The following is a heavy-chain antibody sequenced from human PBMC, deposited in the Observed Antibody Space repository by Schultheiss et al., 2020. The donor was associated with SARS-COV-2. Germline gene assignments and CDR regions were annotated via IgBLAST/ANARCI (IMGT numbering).Heavy chain of an antibody. CDR1: GGSFSGYY. D-gene: IGHD3-22*01. J-gene: IGHJ4*02. CDR3: ARGDDYYDSSGRFDY. CDR2: IYYSGST. V-gene: IGHV4-59*01. Sequence: SQTLSLTCAVYGGSFSGYYWSWIRQPPGKGLEWIGYIYYSGSTNYNPSLKSRVTMSVDTSKNQFSLKLSSVTAADTAVYYCARGDDYYDSSGRFDYWGQGTLVTVSS.